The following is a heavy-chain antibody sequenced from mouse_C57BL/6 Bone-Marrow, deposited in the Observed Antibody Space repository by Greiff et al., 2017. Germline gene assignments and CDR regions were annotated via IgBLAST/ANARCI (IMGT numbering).Heavy chain of an antibody. Sequence: VKLQQPGAELVKPGASVKMSCKASGYTFTSYWITWVKQRPGQGLEWIGDIYPGSGSTNYNEKFKSKATLTVDTSSSTAYMQLSSLTSEDSAVYYCARGRYYYAMDYWGQGTSVTVSS. CDR2: IYPGSGST. V-gene: IGHV1-55*01. CDR3: ARGRYYYAMDY. J-gene: IGHJ4*01. CDR1: GYTFTSYW.